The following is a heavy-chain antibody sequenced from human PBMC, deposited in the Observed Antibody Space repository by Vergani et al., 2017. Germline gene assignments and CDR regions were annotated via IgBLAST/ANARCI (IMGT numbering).Heavy chain of an antibody. D-gene: IGHD2-15*01. CDR1: GFTFSSYA. V-gene: IGHV3-23*01. CDR3: AGGSLYCRGGTCYANWFDP. J-gene: IGHJ5*02. CDR2: ISGSGGST. Sequence: EVQLLESGGGLVQPGGSLRLSCAASGFTFSSYAMSWVRQAPGKGLEWVSAISGSGGSTYYADSLQGRFTISRDNAKNSLFLQMNSLRAEDTAVYYCAGGSLYCRGGTCYANWFDPWGQGTLVTVSS.